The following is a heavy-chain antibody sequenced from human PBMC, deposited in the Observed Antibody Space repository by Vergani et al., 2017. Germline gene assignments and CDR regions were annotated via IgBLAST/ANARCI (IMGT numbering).Heavy chain of an antibody. CDR3: AKGGCSSTSCYAEIDY. D-gene: IGHD2-2*01. J-gene: IGHJ4*02. CDR1: GFTFSSYG. V-gene: IGHV3-9*01. Sequence: VQLVESGGGVVQPGRSLRLSCAASGFTFSSYGMHWVRQAPGKGLEWVSGISWNSGSIGYADSVKGRFTISRDNAKNSLYLQMNSLRAEDTALYYCAKGGCSSTSCYAEIDYWGQGTLVTVSS. CDR2: ISWNSGSI.